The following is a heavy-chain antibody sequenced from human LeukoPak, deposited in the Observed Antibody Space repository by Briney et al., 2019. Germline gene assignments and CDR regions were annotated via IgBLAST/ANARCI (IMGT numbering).Heavy chain of an antibody. Sequence: GSLRLSCAASGFTFSSYAMSWVRQAPGKGLEWVSAISGSGGSTYYADSVKGRFTISRDNSKNTLYLQMNSLRAEDTALYYCAKDQGGAVAASGFDYWGQGTLVTVSS. CDR1: GFTFSSYA. CDR2: ISGSGGST. V-gene: IGHV3-23*01. D-gene: IGHD6-19*01. CDR3: AKDQGGAVAASGFDY. J-gene: IGHJ4*02.